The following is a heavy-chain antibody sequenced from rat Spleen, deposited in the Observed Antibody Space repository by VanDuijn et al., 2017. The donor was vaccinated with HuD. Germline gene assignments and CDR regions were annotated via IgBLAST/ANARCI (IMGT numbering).Heavy chain of an antibody. J-gene: IGHJ3*01. CDR3: ARGTRNYSNYGGFAF. CDR1: GFXXXNYX. CDR2: IGYDGSST. D-gene: IGHD1-2*01. V-gene: IGHV5-29*01. Sequence: EVQLVESGGGLXXPGXXXKLSCGXXGFXXXNYXXXWVXXAPRYGREWVATIGYDGSSTNDRDSMKGRFTISRDNAKSTLYLQMDSLGSEDTAIYYCARGTRNYSNYGGFAFWGQGTLVTVSS.